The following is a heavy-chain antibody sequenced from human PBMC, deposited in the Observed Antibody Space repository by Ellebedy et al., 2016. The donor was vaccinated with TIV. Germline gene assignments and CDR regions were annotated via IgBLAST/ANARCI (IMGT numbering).Heavy chain of an antibody. CDR1: GYTFTNYG. D-gene: IGHD6-25*01. CDR3: ATSLTPATYNYYGLDV. V-gene: IGHV1-18*01. CDR2: ISAYNGIT. Sequence: ASVKVSCKASGYTFTNYGISWVRQAPGQGLEWMGWISAYNGITKYAQKFQGSVTMTTDTSTSTVYMEVRSLRSDDTAVYYCATSLTPATYNYYGLDVWGQGTTVTVSS. J-gene: IGHJ6*02.